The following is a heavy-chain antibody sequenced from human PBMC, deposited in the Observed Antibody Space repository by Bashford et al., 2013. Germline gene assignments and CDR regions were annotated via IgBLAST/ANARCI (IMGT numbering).Heavy chain of an antibody. CDR3: ARGPLYYYDSKGDGALDV. J-gene: IGHJ3*01. CDR2: IHPGDSDT. V-gene: IGHV5-51*01. Sequence: WVRQMPGKGLEWMGIIHPGDSDTRYSPSFQGQVTISADKSISTAYLRWSSLKASDTGMYYCARGPLYYYDSKGDGALDVWGQGTMVTVSS. D-gene: IGHD3-22*01.